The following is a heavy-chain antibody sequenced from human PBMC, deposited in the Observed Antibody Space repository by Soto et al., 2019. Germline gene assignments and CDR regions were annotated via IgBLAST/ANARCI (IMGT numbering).Heavy chain of an antibody. V-gene: IGHV4-34*01. CDR2: INHGGST. Sequence: SETLSLTCAVYGGSFSGYYWSWIRQPPGKGLEWIGEINHGGSTNYNPSLKSRVTISVDTSKNQFSLKLSSVTAADTAVYYCARGGNTGYVLWGQGNMVTVSS. J-gene: IGHJ4*02. D-gene: IGHD5-12*01. CDR3: ARGGNTGYVL. CDR1: GGSFSGYY.